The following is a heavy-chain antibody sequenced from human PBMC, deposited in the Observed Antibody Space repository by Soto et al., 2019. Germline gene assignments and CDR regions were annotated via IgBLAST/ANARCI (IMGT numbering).Heavy chain of an antibody. Sequence: PGGSLRLSCAASGFTFSSYSMNWVRQAPGKGLEWVSYISSSSSTIYYADSVKGRFTISRDNAKNSLYLQMNSLRAEDTAVYYCARGTIREYFDYWGQGTLVTVSS. J-gene: IGHJ4*02. CDR3: ARGTIREYFDY. CDR1: GFTFSSYS. D-gene: IGHD2-2*01. CDR2: ISSSSSTI. V-gene: IGHV3-48*01.